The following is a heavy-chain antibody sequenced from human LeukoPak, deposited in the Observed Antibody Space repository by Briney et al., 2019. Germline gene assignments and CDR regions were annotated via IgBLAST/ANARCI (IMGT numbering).Heavy chain of an antibody. CDR1: GFTFNTYN. CDR2: ISSTSRTI. D-gene: IGHD6-13*01. Sequence: PGGSLRLSCAASGFTFNTYNMNWVRQAPGKGLEWVSYISSTSRTIYYADSVKGRFTISRDNAKNSLYLQMNSMRDEDTAVYYCARDRQQMDREGYFDLWGRGTLVTVSS. CDR3: ARDRQQMDREGYFDL. V-gene: IGHV3-48*02. J-gene: IGHJ2*01.